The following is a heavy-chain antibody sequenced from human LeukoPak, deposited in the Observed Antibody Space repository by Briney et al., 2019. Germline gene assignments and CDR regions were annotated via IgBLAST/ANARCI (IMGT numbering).Heavy chain of an antibody. CDR1: GYTFTSYY. Sequence: GASVKVSCKASGYTFTSYYMHWVRQAPGQGLEWMGIINPSGGSTSYAQKFQGRVTMTRDTSTSTVYMELSSLRSEDTAVYYCARKDVWGYYDSSGNAFDPWGQGTLVTVSS. J-gene: IGHJ5*02. CDR3: ARKDVWGYYDSSGNAFDP. D-gene: IGHD3-22*01. CDR2: INPSGGST. V-gene: IGHV1-46*01.